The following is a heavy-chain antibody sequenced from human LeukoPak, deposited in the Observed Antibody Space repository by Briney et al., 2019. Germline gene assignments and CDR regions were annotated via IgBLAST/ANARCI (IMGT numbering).Heavy chain of an antibody. CDR1: GYTFTSYD. J-gene: IGHJ6*02. Sequence: ASVKVYCKASGYTFTSYDINWVRQATGQGLEWMGWMNPNSGNTGYAQKFQGRVTMTTDTSTSTAYMELRSLRSDDTAVYYCASLYCSSTSCYRSFDNYYYGMDVWGQGTTVTVSS. D-gene: IGHD2-2*01. CDR2: MNPNSGNT. V-gene: IGHV1-8*01. CDR3: ASLYCSSTSCYRSFDNYYYGMDV.